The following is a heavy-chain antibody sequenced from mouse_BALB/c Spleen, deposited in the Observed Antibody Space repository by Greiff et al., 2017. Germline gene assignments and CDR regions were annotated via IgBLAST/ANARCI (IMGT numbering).Heavy chain of an antibody. J-gene: IGHJ2*01. Sequence: EVMLVESGGGLVKPGGSLKLSCAASGFTFSDYYMYWVRQTPEKRLEWVATISDGGSYTYYPDSVKGRFTISRDNAKNNLYLQMSSLKSEDTAMYYCAKLYYDYEEDYWGQGTTLTVSS. V-gene: IGHV5-4*02. CDR1: GFTFSDYY. CDR2: ISDGGSYT. CDR3: AKLYYDYEEDY. D-gene: IGHD2-4*01.